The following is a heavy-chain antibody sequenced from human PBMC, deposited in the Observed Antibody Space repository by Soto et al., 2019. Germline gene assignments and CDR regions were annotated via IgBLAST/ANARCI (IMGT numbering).Heavy chain of an antibody. CDR1: GGTFSSYT. D-gene: IGHD2-15*01. Sequence: QVPLVQSGAEVKKPGSSVKVSCKASGGTFSSYTISWVRQAPGQGLEWMGRIIPILGIANYAQKFQGRVTITADKSTSTASMEMSSLRSEDTAVYYCARVPCSGGSCYFLGYCGMDVWGQGTTVTVSS. V-gene: IGHV1-69*02. CDR2: IIPILGIA. CDR3: ARVPCSGGSCYFLGYCGMDV. J-gene: IGHJ6*02.